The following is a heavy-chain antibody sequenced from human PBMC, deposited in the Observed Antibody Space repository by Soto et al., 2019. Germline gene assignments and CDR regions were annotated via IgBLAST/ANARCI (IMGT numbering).Heavy chain of an antibody. CDR1: GYSFTSCW. D-gene: IGHD6-13*01. J-gene: IGHJ6*02. V-gene: IGHV5-10-1*01. CDR2: IDPSDSYT. CDR3: ARLTNRIAAAEVYYYGMDV. Sequence: GESLKISCKGSGYSFTSCWISWVRQMPGKGLEWMGRIDPSDSYTNYSPSFQGHVTISADKSISTAYLQWSSLKASDTAMYYCARLTNRIAAAEVYYYGMDVWGQGTTVTVSS.